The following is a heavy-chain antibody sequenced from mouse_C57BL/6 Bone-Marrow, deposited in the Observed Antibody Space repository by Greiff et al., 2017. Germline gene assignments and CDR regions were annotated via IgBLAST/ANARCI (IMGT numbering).Heavy chain of an antibody. Sequence: EVQLQQSGPELVKPGASVKISCKASGYTFTDYYMNWVKQSHGKSLEWIGDINPKDGGTSYNQKFKGKATLTVDKSSSTAYRELRSLTAEDSAVYYCAVTSFAYWGQGTLVTVSA. V-gene: IGHV1-26*01. CDR1: GYTFTDYY. CDR3: AVTSFAY. J-gene: IGHJ3*01. CDR2: INPKDGGT. D-gene: IGHD2-2*01.